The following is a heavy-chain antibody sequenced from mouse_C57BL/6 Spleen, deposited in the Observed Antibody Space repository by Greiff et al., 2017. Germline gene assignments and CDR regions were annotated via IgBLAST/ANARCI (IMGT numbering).Heavy chain of an antibody. Sequence: VQLQQSGPGLVQPSQSLSITCTVSGFSLTSYGVHWVRQSPGKGLEWLGVIWSGGSTDYNAAFISRLSISKDNSKSQVFFKMNSLQADDTAIYYCARHYDRYFDVWGTGTTVTVSS. J-gene: IGHJ1*03. CDR3: ARHYDRYFDV. CDR2: IWSGGST. D-gene: IGHD2-4*01. CDR1: GFSLTSYG. V-gene: IGHV2-2*01.